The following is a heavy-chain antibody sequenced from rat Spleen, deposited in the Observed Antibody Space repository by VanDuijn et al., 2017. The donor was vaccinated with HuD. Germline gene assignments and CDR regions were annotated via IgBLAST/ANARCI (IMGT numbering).Heavy chain of an antibody. V-gene: IGHV2-45*01. CDR1: GFSLTSYS. Sequence: QVQLMESGPGPVQPSETLSLTCTVSGFSLTSYSMHWVRQPPGKGLEWMGAMWSGGSTEYNSALKSRLSISRDTSKNQVFLKMNSLQSEDTAIYFCARGSVFFDYWGRGVMVTVSS. J-gene: IGHJ2*01. CDR3: ARGSVFFDY. CDR2: MWSGGST.